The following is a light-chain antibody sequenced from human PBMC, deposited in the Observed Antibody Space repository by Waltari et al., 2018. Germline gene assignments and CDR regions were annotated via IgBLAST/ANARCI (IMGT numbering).Light chain of an antibody. CDR3: AAWDDSLSGPV. CDR1: RSNLGSNP. CDR2: RNN. V-gene: IGLV1-47*01. J-gene: IGLJ2*01. Sequence: QSVLTQPPSASGTPGQRVTIPCSGSRSNLGSNPVYWFHQLPGTAPNLLIYRNNERPAGVPDLFSGSKSGTSASLAISVLRSDDEADYYGAAWDDSLSGPVFGGGTNLTVL.